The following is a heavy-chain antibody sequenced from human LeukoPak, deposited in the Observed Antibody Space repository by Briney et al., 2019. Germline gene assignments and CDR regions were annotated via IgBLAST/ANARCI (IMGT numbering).Heavy chain of an antibody. J-gene: IGHJ5*02. V-gene: IGHV4-34*01. CDR3: ARGRGSPTSLWFGESIRKGQKNWFDP. CDR2: INHSGST. D-gene: IGHD3-10*01. CDR1: GGSFSGYY. Sequence: PSETLSLTCAVYGGSFSGYYWSWIRQPPGKGLEWIGEINHSGSTNYNPSLKSRVTISVDTSKNQFSLKLSSVTAADTAVYYCARGRGSPTSLWFGESIRKGQKNWFDPWGQGTLVTVSS.